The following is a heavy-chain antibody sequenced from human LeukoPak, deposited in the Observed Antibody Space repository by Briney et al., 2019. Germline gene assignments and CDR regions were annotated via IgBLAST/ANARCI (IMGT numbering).Heavy chain of an antibody. D-gene: IGHD3-22*01. CDR3: ARDPYYYDSSGYYPFFDY. CDR2: IYHSGST. V-gene: IGHV4-4*02. CDR1: GGPISSSNW. J-gene: IGHJ4*02. Sequence: SETLSLTCAVSGGPISSSNWWSWVRQPPGKGLEWIGEIYHSGSTNYNPSLKSRVTISVDKSKNQFSLKLSSVTAADTAAYYCARDPYYYDSSGYYPFFDYWGQGTLVTVSS.